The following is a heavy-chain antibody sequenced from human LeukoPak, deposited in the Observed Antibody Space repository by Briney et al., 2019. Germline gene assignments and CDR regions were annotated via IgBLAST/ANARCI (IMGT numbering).Heavy chain of an antibody. CDR1: GFTFSSYG. CDR3: ASDRFYFGV. Sequence: GGSLRLSCAASGFTFSSYGIQWVRQAPGKGLEWVAVISYDGSNKYYADSVKGRFTISRDNAKNSLYLQMNSLRAEDTAVYYCASDRFYFGVWGQGTLVTVSS. D-gene: IGHD3-16*01. CDR2: ISYDGSNK. V-gene: IGHV3-30*03. J-gene: IGHJ4*02.